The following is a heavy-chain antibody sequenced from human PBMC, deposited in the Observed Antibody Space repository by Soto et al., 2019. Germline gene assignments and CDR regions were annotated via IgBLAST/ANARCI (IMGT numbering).Heavy chain of an antibody. CDR3: AKDAHSSPSGY. Sequence: QVQLVESGGGVVQPGRSLRLSWEASGFTFSSYGMHWVRQAPGKGLEWVAVLSYDGSNKYYADSVKGRFTISRDNSKNTLYLQMNSLRAEDTAVYYCAKDAHSSPSGYWGQGTLVTVSS. V-gene: IGHV3-30*18. CDR2: LSYDGSNK. CDR1: GFTFSSYG. D-gene: IGHD6-6*01. J-gene: IGHJ4*02.